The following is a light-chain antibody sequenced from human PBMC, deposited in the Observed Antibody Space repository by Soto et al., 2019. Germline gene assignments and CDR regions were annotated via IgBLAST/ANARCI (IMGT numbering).Light chain of an antibody. V-gene: IGLV1-40*01. Sequence: QSVLTQPPSVSGAPGQRVTTSCAGSNSNIGAGYDIHWYQQLPGTAPKLLIYGNTNRPSGVPDRFSGSRSGTSASLAITGLQAEDHAYYYCHYYDSRLSCLYVFGTGTNFTVL. J-gene: IGLJ1*01. CDR2: GNT. CDR1: NSNIGAGYD. CDR3: HYYDSRLSCLYV.